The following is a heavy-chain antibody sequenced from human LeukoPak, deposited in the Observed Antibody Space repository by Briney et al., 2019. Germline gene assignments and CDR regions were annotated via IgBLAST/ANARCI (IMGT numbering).Heavy chain of an antibody. J-gene: IGHJ4*02. CDR2: INPNSGGT. D-gene: IGHD2-2*01. Sequence: ASVKVSCKASGYTFTNFGISWVRQAPGQGLEWMGWINPNSGGTNYAQKFQGRVTMTRDTSISTAYMELSRLRSDDTAVYYCARGLYHCSSTSCYVYLNYFDYWGQGTLVTVSS. CDR3: ARGLYHCSSTSCYVYLNYFDY. V-gene: IGHV1-2*02. CDR1: GYTFTNFG.